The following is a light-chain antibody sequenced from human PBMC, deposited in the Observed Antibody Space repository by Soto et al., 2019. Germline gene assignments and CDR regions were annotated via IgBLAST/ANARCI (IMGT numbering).Light chain of an antibody. CDR3: AAWDDSLNGV. Sequence: QSVLTQPPSAVGTPGQTVTISCSGSSSNIGSNTVNWYQQVPGTAPKLLIYSNNLRPSGVPDRFSGSKSGTSAYLAITGLQSEDEADYYCAAWDDSLNGVFGGGTKLTVL. CDR2: SNN. V-gene: IGLV1-44*01. CDR1: SSNIGSNT. J-gene: IGLJ3*02.